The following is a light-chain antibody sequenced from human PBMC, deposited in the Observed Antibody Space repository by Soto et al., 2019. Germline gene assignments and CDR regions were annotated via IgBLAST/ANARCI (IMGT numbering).Light chain of an antibody. CDR3: QQYGSSPYT. V-gene: IGKV3-20*01. J-gene: IGKJ4*01. Sequence: EIVLTQSPGTLSLSPGERATLSCRASQSVSSSFLAWYQQKPGQAPRLLIYGASSRATGIPDRFSGSGSGTEFTLTISRLEPEDFAVYYCQQYGSSPYTFGLGTKVEIK. CDR2: GAS. CDR1: QSVSSSF.